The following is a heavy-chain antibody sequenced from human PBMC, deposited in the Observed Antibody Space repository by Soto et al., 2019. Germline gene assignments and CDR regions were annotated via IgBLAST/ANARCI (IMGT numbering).Heavy chain of an antibody. J-gene: IGHJ5*02. CDR1: GFTFSSYW. Sequence: PGGSLRLSCAASGFTFSSYWMSWVRQAPGKGLEWVANIKQDGSEKYYVDSVKGRFTISRDNAKNSLYLQMNSLRSDDTAVYYCARDTVTIFAVQFPLDPWGQGTLVTVSS. D-gene: IGHD3-3*01. CDR3: ARDTVTIFAVQFPLDP. CDR2: IKQDGSEK. V-gene: IGHV3-7*05.